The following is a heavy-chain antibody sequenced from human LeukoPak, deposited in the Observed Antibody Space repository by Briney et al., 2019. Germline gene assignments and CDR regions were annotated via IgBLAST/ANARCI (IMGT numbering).Heavy chain of an antibody. V-gene: IGHV3-23*01. D-gene: IGHD1-26*01. CDR3: AKYRIVGASLPHFDY. Sequence: GGSLRLSCAASRFTFSSYAMSWVRQAPGKGLEWVSAISGSGGSTYYADSVKGRFTISRDNSKNTLYLQMNSLRAEDTAVYYCAKYRIVGASLPHFDYWGQGTLVTVSS. CDR1: RFTFSSYA. J-gene: IGHJ4*02. CDR2: ISGSGGST.